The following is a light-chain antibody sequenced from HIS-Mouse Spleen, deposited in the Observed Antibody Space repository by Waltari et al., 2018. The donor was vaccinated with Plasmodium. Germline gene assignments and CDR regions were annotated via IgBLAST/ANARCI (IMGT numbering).Light chain of an antibody. V-gene: IGKV1-8*01. CDR1: QGISSY. CDR3: QQYYSYLLT. Sequence: AIRMTQSPSSFSASTGDRVTITCRASQGISSYLAWYQQKPGKAPKLLIYAASTLQSGVPSRFSGSGSGTDFTLTISCLQSEDFATYYCQQYYSYLLTFGGETKVEIK. J-gene: IGKJ4*01. CDR2: AAS.